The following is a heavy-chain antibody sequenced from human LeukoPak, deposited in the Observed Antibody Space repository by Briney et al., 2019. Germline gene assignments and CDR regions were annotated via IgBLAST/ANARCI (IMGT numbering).Heavy chain of an antibody. CDR3: ARDGNDSSGYYPPYFDY. D-gene: IGHD3-22*01. CDR1: VGTFTSYA. CDR2: IIPIFGTA. V-gene: IGHV1-69*05. Sequence: SVNVSCKASVGTFTSYAISWVRQAPGQGRGWMGGIIPIFGTANDEQTYQGRVTITTDESTSTASMEMSSLRSEDTAVYYCARDGNDSSGYYPPYFDYWGQGTPVTVSS. J-gene: IGHJ4*02.